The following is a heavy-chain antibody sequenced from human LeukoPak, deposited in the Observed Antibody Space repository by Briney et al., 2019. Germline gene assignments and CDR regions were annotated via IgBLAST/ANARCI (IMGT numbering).Heavy chain of an antibody. V-gene: IGHV1-2*02. CDR1: GYTFTGYY. D-gene: IGHD4-23*01. CDR2: INPNSGGT. Sequence: GASVKVSCKASGYTFTGYYMHWVRQAPGQGLEWMGWINPNSGGTNYAQMFQGRVILTRDTSTRTVYMELYSLRSEDTAVYYCAKGGRDYGDSSGTDWGQGTLVTVSS. CDR3: AKGGRDYGDSSGTD. J-gene: IGHJ4*02.